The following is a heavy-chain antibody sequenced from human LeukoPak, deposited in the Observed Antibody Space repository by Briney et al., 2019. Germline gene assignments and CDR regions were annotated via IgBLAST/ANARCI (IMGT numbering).Heavy chain of an antibody. CDR1: GFTFSNYY. Sequence: GGSLRLSCAASGFTFSNYYMHWVRQAPGKGLEWVAVVRHDGSERYYADSVKGRFTISRDNSKNTLYVQMDSLRVEDTAVYYCATGSGYYYDHWGQGTLVTVSS. CDR2: VRHDGSER. CDR3: ATGSGYYYDH. D-gene: IGHD3-22*01. J-gene: IGHJ4*02. V-gene: IGHV3-30*02.